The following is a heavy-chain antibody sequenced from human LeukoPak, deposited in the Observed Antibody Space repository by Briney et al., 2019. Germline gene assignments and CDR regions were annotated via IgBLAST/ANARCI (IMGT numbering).Heavy chain of an antibody. D-gene: IGHD2-2*01. CDR2: ISYDGSNK. J-gene: IGHJ4*02. V-gene: IGHV3-30*04. CDR1: GITFSSYA. Sequence: QPGRSLRLSCAASGITFSSYAMHWVRQAPGKGLEWVAVISYDGSNKYYADSVKGRFTISRDNSKNTLYLQMNSLRAEGTAVYYCARVMGRYCSSTSCYVDYWGQGTLVTVSS. CDR3: ARVMGRYCSSTSCYVDY.